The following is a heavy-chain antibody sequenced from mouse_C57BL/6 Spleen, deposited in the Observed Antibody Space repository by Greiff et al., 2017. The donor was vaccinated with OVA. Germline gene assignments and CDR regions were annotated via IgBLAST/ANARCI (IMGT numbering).Heavy chain of an antibody. Sequence: VQLKQSGPGLVKPSQSLSLTCSVTGYSITSGYYWNWIRQFPGNKLEWMGYISYDGSNNYNPSLKNRISITRDTSKNQFFLKLNSVTTEDTATYYCARDRPGYAMDYWGQGTSVTVSS. J-gene: IGHJ4*01. V-gene: IGHV3-6*01. CDR1: GYSITSGYY. CDR3: ARDRPGYAMDY. CDR2: ISYDGSN.